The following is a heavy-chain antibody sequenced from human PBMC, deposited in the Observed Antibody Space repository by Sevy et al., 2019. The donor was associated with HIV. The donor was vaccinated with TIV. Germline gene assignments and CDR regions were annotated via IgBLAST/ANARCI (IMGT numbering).Heavy chain of an antibody. CDR2: TSGSGGST. CDR1: GFTVSSYA. J-gene: IGHJ4*02. CDR3: AKAGTPYSSGGGF. V-gene: IGHV3-23*01. Sequence: GGSLRLSCAASGFTVSSYAMSWVRQAPGKGLEWVSATSGSGGSTYYADSVKGRFTISRDNSKNTLYLQMNSLRAEDTAVYYSAKAGTPYSSGGGFWGQGTLVTVSS. D-gene: IGHD6-19*01.